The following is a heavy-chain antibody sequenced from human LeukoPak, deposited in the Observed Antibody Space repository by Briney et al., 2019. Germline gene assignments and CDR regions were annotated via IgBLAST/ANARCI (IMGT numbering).Heavy chain of an antibody. V-gene: IGHV3-30*02. J-gene: IGHJ4*02. CDR1: GFTFSNFG. CDR2: IRYDGTNK. D-gene: IGHD5-24*01. CDR3: AKVEMSTSPGGIDY. Sequence: GGSLRLSCAASGFTFSNFGMHWVRQAPGKGLEWVTFIRYDGTNKYYADSVKGRFTISRDNSKNTLYLQMNSLRVEDTAIYYCAKVEMSTSPGGIDYWGQGTPVTVSS.